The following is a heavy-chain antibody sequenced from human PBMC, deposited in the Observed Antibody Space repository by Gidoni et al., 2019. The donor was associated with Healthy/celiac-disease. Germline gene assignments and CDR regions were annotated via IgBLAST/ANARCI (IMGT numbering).Heavy chain of an antibody. Sequence: QVQLVQSGAEVKKPGASVKVSCKASGYTFTGYYMHWVRQAPGQGLEWMGWINPNSGGTNYAQKFQGRVTMTSNTSISTAYMELSRLRSDDTAVYYCARGKGYSSSWYDGEGQGDYWGQVTLVTVSS. CDR2: INPNSGGT. V-gene: IGHV1-2*02. J-gene: IGHJ4*02. CDR1: GYTFTGYY. CDR3: ARGKGYSSSWYDGEGQGDY. D-gene: IGHD6-13*01.